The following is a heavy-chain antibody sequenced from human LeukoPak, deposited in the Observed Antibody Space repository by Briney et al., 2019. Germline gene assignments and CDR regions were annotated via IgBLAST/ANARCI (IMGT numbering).Heavy chain of an antibody. CDR3: ARVDGYSGSSMPFGY. CDR2: MNPNSGNT. D-gene: IGHD1-26*01. J-gene: IGHJ4*02. V-gene: IGHV1-8*01. CDR1: GYTFTSYD. Sequence: ASVKVSCKASGYTFTSYDINWVRQATGQGLGWMGWMNPNSGNTGYAQKFQGRVTMTRNTSISTAYMELSSLRSEDTAVYYCARVDGYSGSSMPFGYWGQGTLVTVSS.